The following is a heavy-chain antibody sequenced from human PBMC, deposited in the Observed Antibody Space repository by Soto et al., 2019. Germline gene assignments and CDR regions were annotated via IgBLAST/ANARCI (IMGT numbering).Heavy chain of an antibody. CDR3: ARDENSGNDSSGYYRRPNRSYGMDV. J-gene: IGHJ6*02. Sequence: SETLSLTCTVSGGSISSGGYYWSWIRQRPGKGLEWIGYIYYSGSTYYNPSLKSRVTISVDTSKNQFSLKLSSVTAADTAVYYCARDENSGNDSSGYYRRPNRSYGMDVWGQGTTVTVSS. D-gene: IGHD3-22*01. V-gene: IGHV4-31*03. CDR2: IYYSGST. CDR1: GGSISSGGYY.